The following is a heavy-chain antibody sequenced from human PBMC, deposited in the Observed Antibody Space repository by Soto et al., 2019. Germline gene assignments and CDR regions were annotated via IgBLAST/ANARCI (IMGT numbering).Heavy chain of an antibody. Sequence: QITLKESGPTLVKPTQTLTLTCTFSGFSLSTSGVGVGWIRQPPGKALECLGIIYWDDDKRYSPSLKNRLTITKDTSKNQVVLTMTNMDPVDTATYFCAHRLCDSSCYWDVGYFDYWGRGTLVTVSS. CDR1: GFSLSTSGVG. CDR3: AHRLCDSSCYWDVGYFDY. J-gene: IGHJ4*02. V-gene: IGHV2-5*02. CDR2: IYWDDDK. D-gene: IGHD3-22*01.